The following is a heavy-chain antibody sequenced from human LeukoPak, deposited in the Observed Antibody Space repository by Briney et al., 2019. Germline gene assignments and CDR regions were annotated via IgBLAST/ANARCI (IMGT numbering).Heavy chain of an antibody. CDR3: AKLSFLGTSSSFILTGPYDY. Sequence: GGSLRLSCAASGFTFSGYSMNWVRQAPGKGLEWVSYIISSSSTIYYADSVKGRFTISRDNSKNTLYLQMNSLRAEDTAVYYCAKLSFLGTSSSFILTGPYDYWGQGTLVTVSS. D-gene: IGHD3-9*01. CDR2: IISSSSTI. CDR1: GFTFSGYS. V-gene: IGHV3-48*01. J-gene: IGHJ4*02.